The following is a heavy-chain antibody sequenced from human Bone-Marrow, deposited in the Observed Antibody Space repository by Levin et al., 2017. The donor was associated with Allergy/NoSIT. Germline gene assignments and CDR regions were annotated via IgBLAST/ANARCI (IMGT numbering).Heavy chain of an antibody. CDR3: AKPAYDYVWGSYRPDWYFDL. CDR2: ISYDGSNK. D-gene: IGHD3-16*02. CDR1: GFTFSSYG. V-gene: IGHV3-30*18. Sequence: AGGSLRLSCAASGFTFSSYGMHWVRQAPGKGLEWVAVISYDGSNKYYADSVKGRFTISRDNSKNTLYLQMNSLRAEDTAVYYCAKPAYDYVWGSYRPDWYFDLWGRGTLVTVSS. J-gene: IGHJ2*01.